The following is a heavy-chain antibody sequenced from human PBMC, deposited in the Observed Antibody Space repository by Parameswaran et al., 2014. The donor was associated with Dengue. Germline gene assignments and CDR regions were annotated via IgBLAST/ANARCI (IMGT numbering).Heavy chain of an antibody. CDR2: INPSGGGI. D-gene: IGHD6-13*01. J-gene: IGHJ4*02. V-gene: IGHV1-46*01. Sequence: WVRQAPGQGLEWMGIINPSGGGIVYAQKFQGRVTMTRDTSTSTVYMELSSLRSEDTAMYYCARESRAAAGSFDYWGQGTLVTVSS. CDR3: ARESRAAAGSFDY.